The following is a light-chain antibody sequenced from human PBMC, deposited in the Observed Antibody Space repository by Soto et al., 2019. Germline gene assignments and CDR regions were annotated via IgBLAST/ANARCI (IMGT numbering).Light chain of an antibody. CDR2: VNSDGSH. J-gene: IGLJ3*02. V-gene: IGLV4-69*01. Sequence: QPVLTQSPSASASLGASVKLTCTLSSGHSRYAIAWHQQQPEKGPRYLMKVNSDGSHNKGDGIPDRFSGSSSGAERYLTISSLQSEDEADYYCQTWGTGIRVFGGGTKLTV. CDR3: QTWGTGIRV. CDR1: SGHSRYA.